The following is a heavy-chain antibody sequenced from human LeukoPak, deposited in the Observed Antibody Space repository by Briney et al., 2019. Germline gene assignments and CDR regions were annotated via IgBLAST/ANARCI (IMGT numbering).Heavy chain of an antibody. CDR2: IYTSGST. J-gene: IGHJ4*02. CDR3: ARESILTGYYLGGLNFDY. V-gene: IGHV4-4*07. Sequence: SETLSLTCTVSGGSISSYYWSWIRQPAGKGLEWIGRIYTSGSTNYNPSLKSRVTMSVDTSKNQFSLKLRSVPAADTAVYYCARESILTGYYLGGLNFDYWGQGTLVTVSS. CDR1: GGSISSYY. D-gene: IGHD3-9*01.